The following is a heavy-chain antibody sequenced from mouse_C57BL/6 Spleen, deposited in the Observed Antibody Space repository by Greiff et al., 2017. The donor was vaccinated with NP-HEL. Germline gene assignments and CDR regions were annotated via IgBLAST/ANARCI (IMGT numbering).Heavy chain of an antibody. Sequence: DVMLVESGGGLVKPGGSLKLSCAASGFTFSSYAMSWVRQTPEKRLEWVATISDGGSYTYYPDNVKGRFTISRDNAKNNLYLQMSHLKSEDTAMYYCARYSYDYPVAYWGQGALVTVSA. V-gene: IGHV5-4*03. CDR1: GFTFSSYA. CDR3: ARYSYDYPVAY. D-gene: IGHD2-4*01. J-gene: IGHJ3*01. CDR2: ISDGGSYT.